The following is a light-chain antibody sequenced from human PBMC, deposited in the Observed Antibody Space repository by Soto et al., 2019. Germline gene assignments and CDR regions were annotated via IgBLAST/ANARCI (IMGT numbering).Light chain of an antibody. J-gene: IGKJ1*01. CDR1: QSVRSSY. V-gene: IGKV3-20*01. CDR2: GAS. CDR3: QQYGSSRT. Sequence: VLTHSACTLSLSTEERATLSCRASQSVRSSYLAWYQQEPGQAPRLLIYGASSRATGIPDRFSGSGSGTDFTLTISRLEPEDFAVYYCQQYGSSRTFGQVGKVDIK.